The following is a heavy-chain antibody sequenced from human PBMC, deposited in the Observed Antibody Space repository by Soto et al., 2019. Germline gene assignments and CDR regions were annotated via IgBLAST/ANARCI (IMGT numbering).Heavy chain of an antibody. Sequence: SETLSLTCTVSGGSISSYYWSWIRQPPGKGLEWIGYIYYSGSTKYNPSLKSRVTISADTSKNQFSLKLSSVTAADTAVYYCARGDYGTGNYFPKFDFWGQGTLVTVSS. CDR2: IYYSGST. CDR3: ARGDYGTGNYFPKFDF. J-gene: IGHJ4*02. V-gene: IGHV4-59*01. D-gene: IGHD3-10*01. CDR1: GGSISSYY.